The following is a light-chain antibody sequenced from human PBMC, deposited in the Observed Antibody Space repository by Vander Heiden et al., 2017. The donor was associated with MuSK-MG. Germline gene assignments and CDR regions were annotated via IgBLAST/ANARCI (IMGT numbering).Light chain of an antibody. CDR2: DAS. J-gene: IGKJ1*01. Sequence: EIVLTQSPATLSWSPGERASQSVSSYLAWYQQKPGQAPRLLIYDASNRATGIPARFSGSGSGTDFTLTISSLEPEDFAVYYCQQRSNWPPWTFGQGTKVEIK. CDR3: QQRSNWPPWT. V-gene: IGKV3-11*01. CDR1: QSVSSY.